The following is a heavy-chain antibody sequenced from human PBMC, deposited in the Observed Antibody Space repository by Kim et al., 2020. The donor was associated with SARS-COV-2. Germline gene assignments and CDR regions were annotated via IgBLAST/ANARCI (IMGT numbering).Heavy chain of an antibody. J-gene: IGHJ4*02. V-gene: IGHV4-59*01. CDR3: ARSKAGYFDY. CDR2: IYYSGST. Sequence: SETLSLTCTVSGGSISSYYWSWIRQPPGKGLEWIGYIYYSGSTNYNPSLKSRVTISVDTSKNQFSLKLSSVTAADTAVYYCARSKAGYFDYWGQGTLVTVSS. CDR1: GGSISSYY.